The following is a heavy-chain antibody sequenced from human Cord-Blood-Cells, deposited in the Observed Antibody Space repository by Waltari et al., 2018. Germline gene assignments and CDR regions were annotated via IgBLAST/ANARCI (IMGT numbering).Heavy chain of an antibody. V-gene: IGHV1-3*01. D-gene: IGHD2-2*01. CDR1: GYTFTSYA. CDR3: GRGEDIVVVPAAMLEIFDAFDI. Sequence: QVQLVQSGAEVKKPGASVKVSCKASGYTFTSYAMHWVRQAPGQRLEWMGWINAGNGNTKYSQKFQGRVTITRDTSASTAYMELSSLRSEDTAVYYCGRGEDIVVVPAAMLEIFDAFDIWGQGTMVTVSS. CDR2: INAGNGNT. J-gene: IGHJ3*02.